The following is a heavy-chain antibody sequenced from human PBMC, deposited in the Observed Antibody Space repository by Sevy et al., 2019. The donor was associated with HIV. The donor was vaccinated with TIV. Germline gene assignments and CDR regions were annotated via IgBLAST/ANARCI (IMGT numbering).Heavy chain of an antibody. CDR2: IFYSGST. CDR1: GGSISSSSYY. V-gene: IGHV4-39*01. Sequence: SETLSLTCTVSGGSISSSSYYWGWIRQPPGKGLEWIGSIFYSGSTSYNPSLRSRVTISVDTSKNQFSLKLSSVTAADTAVYYCAVEFYSSSWSFEYWGQGTLVTVSS. CDR3: AVEFYSSSWSFEY. J-gene: IGHJ4*02. D-gene: IGHD6-13*01.